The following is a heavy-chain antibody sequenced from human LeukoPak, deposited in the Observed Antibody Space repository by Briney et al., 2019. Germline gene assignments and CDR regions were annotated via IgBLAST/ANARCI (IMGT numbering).Heavy chain of an antibody. J-gene: IGHJ4*02. CDR1: GGSITSTNW. CDR2: VSLSGLT. D-gene: IGHD2-8*01. V-gene: IGHV4-4*02. CDR3: SRENGAFSPFGY. Sequence: PSGTLSLTCVLSGGSITSTNWWSWVRQPPGQGLEWIGEVSLSGLTNCNPSLSSRVIMALERSKNHLSLHLTSVTAADTAVYYCSRENGAFSPFGYWGQGYLVTVLS.